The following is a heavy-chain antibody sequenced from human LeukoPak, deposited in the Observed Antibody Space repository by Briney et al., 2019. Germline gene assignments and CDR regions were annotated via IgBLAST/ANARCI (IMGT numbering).Heavy chain of an antibody. D-gene: IGHD5-12*01. CDR3: ARLGSDYAFDY. CDR1: GFTFSSYW. CDR2: ISSNGGST. V-gene: IGHV3-64*01. Sequence: PGGSLTLSCAASGFTFSSYWMHWVRQAPGKGLEYVSAISSNGGSTYYANSVKGRFTISRDNSKNTLYLQMGSLRAEDMAVYYCARLGSDYAFDYWGQGTLVTVSS. J-gene: IGHJ4*02.